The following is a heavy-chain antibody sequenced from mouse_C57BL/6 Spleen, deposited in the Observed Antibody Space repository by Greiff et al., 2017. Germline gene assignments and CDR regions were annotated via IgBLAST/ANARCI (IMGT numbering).Heavy chain of an antibody. CDR1: GFTFSDYG. Sequence: EVQLVESGGGLVKPGGSLKLSCAASGFTFSDYGMHWVRQAPEKGLEWVAYISSGSSTIYYADTVKGRFTISRDNAKNTLFLQMTSLRSEDTAMYYCAPTTVVATDAMDYWGQGTSVTVSS. D-gene: IGHD1-1*01. J-gene: IGHJ4*01. CDR2: ISSGSSTI. V-gene: IGHV5-17*01. CDR3: APTTVVATDAMDY.